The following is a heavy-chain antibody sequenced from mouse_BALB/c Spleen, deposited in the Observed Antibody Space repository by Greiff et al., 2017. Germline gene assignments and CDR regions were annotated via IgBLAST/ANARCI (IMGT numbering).Heavy chain of an antibody. CDR1: GFSLTGYG. J-gene: IGHJ3*01. V-gene: IGHV2-6-7*01. Sequence: QVQLQQSGPGLVAPSQSLSITCTVSGFSLTGYGVNWVRQPPGKGLEWLGMIWGDGSTDYNSALKSRLSISKDNSKSQVFLKMNSLQTDDTARYYCAREWDYYGSSFAYWGQGTLVTVSA. CDR3: AREWDYYGSSFAY. D-gene: IGHD1-1*01. CDR2: IWGDGST.